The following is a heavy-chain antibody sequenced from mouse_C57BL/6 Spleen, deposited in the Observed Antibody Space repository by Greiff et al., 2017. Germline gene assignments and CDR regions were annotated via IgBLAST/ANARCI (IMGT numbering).Heavy chain of an antibody. Sequence: EVMLVESGGGLVQPKGSLKLSCAASGFSFNTYAMNWVRQAPGKGLEWVARIRSKSNNYATYYADSVKDRFTISRDDSESMLYLQMNNLKTEDTAMDYCVRHDHLFAMDYWGQGTSVTVSS. V-gene: IGHV10-1*01. J-gene: IGHJ4*01. CDR1: GFSFNTYA. CDR3: VRHDHLFAMDY. D-gene: IGHD2-3*01. CDR2: IRSKSNNYAT.